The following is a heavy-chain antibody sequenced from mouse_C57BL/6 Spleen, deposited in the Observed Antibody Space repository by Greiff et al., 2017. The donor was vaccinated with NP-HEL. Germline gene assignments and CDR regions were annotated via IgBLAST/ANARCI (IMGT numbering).Heavy chain of an antibody. J-gene: IGHJ2*01. CDR3: ARGAQENYFDY. CDR2: LAPEDGET. CDR1: GFNIKDYY. D-gene: IGHD3-2*02. Sequence: EVMLVESGAELVKPGASVKLSCTASGFNIKDYYMHWVKQRTEQGLEWIGRLAPEDGETKYAPQFQGKATITADTSSNTAYLQLSSLTSEDTAVYYCARGAQENYFDYWGQGTTLTVSS. V-gene: IGHV14-2*01.